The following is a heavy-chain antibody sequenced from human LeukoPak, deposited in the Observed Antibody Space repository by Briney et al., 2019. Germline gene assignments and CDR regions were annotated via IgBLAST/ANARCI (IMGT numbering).Heavy chain of an antibody. V-gene: IGHV1-8*03. CDR2: MNPNSGNT. CDR3: AGGGGDSSAYEFDY. J-gene: IGHJ4*02. Sequence: GASVKVPCKASGYTFTSYDINWVRQATRQGLEWMGWMNPNSGNTGYAQKFQGRVTITRNTSISTAYMELSSLRSEDTAVYYCAGGGGDSSAYEFDYWGQGTLVTVSS. CDR1: GYTFTSYD. D-gene: IGHD3-22*01.